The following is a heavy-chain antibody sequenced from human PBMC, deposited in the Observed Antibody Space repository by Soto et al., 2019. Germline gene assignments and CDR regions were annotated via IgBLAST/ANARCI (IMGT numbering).Heavy chain of an antibody. V-gene: IGHV4-31*03. J-gene: IGHJ4*02. Sequence: QVQLQESGPGLVKPSQTLSLTCTVSGGSISSGGYYWSWIRQHPGKGLEWIGYIYYSGSTYYNPSLKSRVNISVETSKNQFSMKLSSVNAADTAVYYCARGGGLMHLFDYWGQGTLVTVSS. CDR1: GGSISSGGYY. D-gene: IGHD3-16*01. CDR3: ARGGGLMHLFDY. CDR2: IYYSGST.